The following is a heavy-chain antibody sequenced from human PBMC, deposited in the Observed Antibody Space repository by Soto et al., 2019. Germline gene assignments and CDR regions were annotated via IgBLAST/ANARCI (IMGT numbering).Heavy chain of an antibody. J-gene: IGHJ6*02. V-gene: IGHV1-69*13. CDR2: IIPIFGTA. CDR3: ARSITIFGVVFSLYYYYGMDV. Sequence: ASVKVSFKASGGTFSSYAISWVRQAPGQGLEWMGGIIPIFGTANYAQKCQGRVTITADESTSTAYMELSSLRSEDTAVYYCARSITIFGVVFSLYYYYGMDVWGQGTTVTVSS. CDR1: GGTFSSYA. D-gene: IGHD3-3*01.